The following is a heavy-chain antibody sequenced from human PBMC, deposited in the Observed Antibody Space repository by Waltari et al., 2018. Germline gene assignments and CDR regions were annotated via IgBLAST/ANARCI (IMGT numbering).Heavy chain of an antibody. J-gene: IGHJ6*02. CDR2: ISYDGSNK. CDR3: ARDSGAGGYYGMDV. V-gene: IGHV3-30*01. CDR1: GFTFSSYA. D-gene: IGHD3-10*01. Sequence: QVQLVESGGGVVQPGRSLRLSCAASGFTFSSYAMHWVRQAPGKGLEWVAVISYDGSNKSYPDSVKGRFTISRDNSKNTLYLQMNSLRAEDTAVYYCARDSGAGGYYGMDVWGQGTTVTVSS.